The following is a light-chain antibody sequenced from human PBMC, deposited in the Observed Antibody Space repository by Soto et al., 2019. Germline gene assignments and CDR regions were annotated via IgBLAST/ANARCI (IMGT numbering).Light chain of an antibody. J-gene: IGLJ1*01. CDR3: NSFAGSRAV. V-gene: IGLV2-8*01. Sequence: QSVLTQPPSASGSPGQSVTISCTGTSSDVGAYNYVSWYQQHPGKAPKLIIYEVNKRPSGVPDRFSGSKSGNTASLTVSGLQAEDEADYYCNSFAGSRAVFGTGTKLTVL. CDR1: SSDVGAYNY. CDR2: EVN.